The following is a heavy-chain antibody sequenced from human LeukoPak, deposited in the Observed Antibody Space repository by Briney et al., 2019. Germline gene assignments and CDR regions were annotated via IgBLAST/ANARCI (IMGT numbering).Heavy chain of an antibody. CDR3: ARSYDSSGYHGY. CDR1: GFTFSNYE. J-gene: IGHJ4*02. Sequence: PGGSLRLSCAASGFTFSNYEMNWVRQAPGKGLEWVSYISSSGITIYYADSVKGRFTISRDNAKNSLYVQMDSLRAEDTAVYYCARSYDSSGYHGYWGQGTLVTVSS. D-gene: IGHD3-22*01. V-gene: IGHV3-48*03. CDR2: ISSSGITI.